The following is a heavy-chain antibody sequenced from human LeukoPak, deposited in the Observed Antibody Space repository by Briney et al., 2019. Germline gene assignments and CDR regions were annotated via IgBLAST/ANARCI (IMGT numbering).Heavy chain of an antibody. V-gene: IGHV4-39*01. CDR3: ARRDYGDYVLVDY. CDR2: IYYSGST. J-gene: IGHJ4*02. Sequence: SETLSLTCTVSGGSISSSSYYWGWIRQPPGTGLEWIGSIYYSGSTYYNPSLKSRVTISVDTSKNQFSLKLSSVTAADTAVYYCARRDYGDYVLVDYWGQGTLVTVSS. D-gene: IGHD4-17*01. CDR1: GGSISSSSYY.